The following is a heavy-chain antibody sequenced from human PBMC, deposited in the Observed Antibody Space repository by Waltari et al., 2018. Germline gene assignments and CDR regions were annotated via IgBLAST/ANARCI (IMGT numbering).Heavy chain of an antibody. CDR2: IRSKTYGETR. CDR1: GFNFGGFA. V-gene: IGHV3-49*04. CDR3: SREQNFEIINWFDP. D-gene: IGHD3-9*01. J-gene: IGHJ5*02. Sequence: QLVESGGGSIQAGGSLTLSWTNPGFNFGGFAPGWVREGPGKGLEWVGFIRSKTYGETREYAATVKRRFTISRDDSKGIAYLQMNNLKVEDTAVYYCSREQNFEIINWFDPWGPGTLVTVSS.